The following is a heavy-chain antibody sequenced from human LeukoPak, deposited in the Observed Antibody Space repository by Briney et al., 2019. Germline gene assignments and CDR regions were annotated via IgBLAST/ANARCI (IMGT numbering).Heavy chain of an antibody. Sequence: SETLSLTCTVSGDSISSSSYYWGWVRQPPGKGLGWIGTIYYSGSTYYNPSLEGRVTISIDTSNNQFSLKLNSVTAADTAVYYCARVLPQWLARYYFDYWGQGTLVTVSS. CDR1: GDSISSSSYY. V-gene: IGHV4-39*01. CDR2: IYYSGST. CDR3: ARVLPQWLARYYFDY. J-gene: IGHJ4*02. D-gene: IGHD6-19*01.